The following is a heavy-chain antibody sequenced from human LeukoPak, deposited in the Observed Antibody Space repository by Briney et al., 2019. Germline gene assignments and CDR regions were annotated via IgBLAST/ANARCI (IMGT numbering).Heavy chain of an antibody. J-gene: IGHJ5*02. Sequence: PGGSLRLSCAASGFTFSSYSMNWVRQAPGEGLEWVSSISSSSSYIYYADSVKGRFTISRDNAKNSLYLQMNSLRAEDTAVYYCARGQIRSKDNWFDPWGQGTLVTVSS. CDR2: ISSSSSYI. V-gene: IGHV3-21*01. CDR3: ARGQIRSKDNWFDP. CDR1: GFTFSSYS. D-gene: IGHD2-2*01.